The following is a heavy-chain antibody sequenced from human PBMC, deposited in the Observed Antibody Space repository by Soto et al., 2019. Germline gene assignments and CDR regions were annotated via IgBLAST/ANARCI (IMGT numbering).Heavy chain of an antibody. J-gene: IGHJ4*02. CDR2: MSFDGSNK. Sequence: QVQLVESGGGVVQPGRSLRLSCAASGFTFSSYAMHWVRQAPGKGLEWVAVMSFDGSNKYYADSVKGRFTISRDNSKNTLYLQMNSLRAGDTAVYYCARSGGVGVVTDYWGQGTLVTVSS. CDR1: GFTFSSYA. V-gene: IGHV3-30-3*01. D-gene: IGHD2-21*02. CDR3: ARSGGVGVVTDY.